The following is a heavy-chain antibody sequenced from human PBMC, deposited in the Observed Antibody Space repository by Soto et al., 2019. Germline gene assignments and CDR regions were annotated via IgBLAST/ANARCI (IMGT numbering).Heavy chain of an antibody. D-gene: IGHD6-6*01. Sequence: GASVKVSCKASGYTFTSYGISWVRQAPGQGLEWMGWISAYNGNTNYAQKLQGRVTMTRDTSTSTAYMELSSLRSDDTAVYYCASLEYCSSSSAQAFDYWGQRTLVTVSS. J-gene: IGHJ4*02. V-gene: IGHV1-18*01. CDR1: GYTFTSYG. CDR3: ASLEYCSSSSAQAFDY. CDR2: ISAYNGNT.